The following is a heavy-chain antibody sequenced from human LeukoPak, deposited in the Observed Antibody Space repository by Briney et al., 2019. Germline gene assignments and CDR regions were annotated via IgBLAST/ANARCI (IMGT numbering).Heavy chain of an antibody. CDR2: IYYSGTT. CDR1: GGSIGYYY. CDR3: AREDPQTTVPEGMDV. J-gene: IGHJ6*02. Sequence: SETLSLTCTVSGGSIGYYYWSWIRQSPGKGLEWIGYIYYSGTTNYNPSLKSRVTISVDTSKNQFSLQLRSVTAADTAVYYCAREDPQTTVPEGMDVWGQGTTVTVSS. V-gene: IGHV4-59*01. D-gene: IGHD4-17*01.